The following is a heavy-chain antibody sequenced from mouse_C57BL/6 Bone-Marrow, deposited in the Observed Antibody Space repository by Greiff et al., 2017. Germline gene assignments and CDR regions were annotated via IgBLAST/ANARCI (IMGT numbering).Heavy chain of an antibody. Sequence: QVQLQQSGPELVKPGASVKISCKASGYAFSSSWMNWVKQRPGRGLGWIGRIYPGVGVTNYNGKFKGKATLPADKSSSTAYMQLISLTSEDSSVYFCARSPIYYYGSSYWDDWGQGTTRTVSS. CDR3: ARSPIYYYGSSYWDD. V-gene: IGHV1-82*01. J-gene: IGHJ2*01. CDR1: GYAFSSSW. CDR2: IYPGVGVT. D-gene: IGHD1-1*01.